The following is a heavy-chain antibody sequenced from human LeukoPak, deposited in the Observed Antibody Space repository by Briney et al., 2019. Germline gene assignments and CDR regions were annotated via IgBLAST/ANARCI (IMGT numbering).Heavy chain of an antibody. J-gene: IGHJ6*02. D-gene: IGHD6-19*01. CDR3: ARDGYSSGWTAYYYYGMDV. CDR1: GYTFTGNY. Sequence: ASVKVSCKASGYTFTGNYMHWVRQAPGQGLEWMGWINPNSGGTNYAQKFQGRVTMTRDTSISTAYMELSRLRSDDTAVYYCARDGYSSGWTAYYYYGMDVWGQGTTVTVSS. CDR2: INPNSGGT. V-gene: IGHV1-2*02.